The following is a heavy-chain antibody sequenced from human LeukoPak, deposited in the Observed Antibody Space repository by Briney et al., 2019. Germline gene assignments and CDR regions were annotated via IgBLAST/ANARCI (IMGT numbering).Heavy chain of an antibody. CDR2: MNPNSGNT. CDR3: ARGRMVRGVTWWFDP. V-gene: IGHV1-8*01. J-gene: IGHJ5*02. D-gene: IGHD3-10*01. Sequence: ASVKVSSKASGYTFTSYDINWVRQATGQGLEWMGWMNPNSGNTGYAQKFQGRVTMTRNTSISTAYMELSSLRSEDTAVYYCARGRMVRGVTWWFDPWGQGTLVTVSS. CDR1: GYTFTSYD.